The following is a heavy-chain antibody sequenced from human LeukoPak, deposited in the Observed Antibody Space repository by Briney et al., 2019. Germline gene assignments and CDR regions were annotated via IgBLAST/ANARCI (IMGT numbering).Heavy chain of an antibody. D-gene: IGHD1-14*01. CDR3: AGASIEVGNSNAFDI. J-gene: IGHJ3*02. CDR2: IYPGDSDT. V-gene: IGHV5-51*01. CDR1: AYRVSDYW. Sequence: GESLKISCKASAYRVSDYWRGWVRQMPGKGLEWIGLIYPGDSDTRYSPSFQGQVTISADKSIRTTYLQWSSRKASDTAMYYCAGASIEVGNSNAFDICGQGTMVTVSS.